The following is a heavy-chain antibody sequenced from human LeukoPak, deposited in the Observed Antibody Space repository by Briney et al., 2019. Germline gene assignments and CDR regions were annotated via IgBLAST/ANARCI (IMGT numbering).Heavy chain of an antibody. CDR2: ISGSGGST. J-gene: IGHJ4*02. V-gene: IGHV3-23*01. Sequence: GGSLRLSCAASGFTFSSYAMSWVRQAPVKGLEWVSAISGSGGSTYYADSVKGRFTISRDNSKNTLYLQMNSLRAEDTAVYYCAKDRSMGSKGDYWGQGTLVTVSS. D-gene: IGHD2/OR15-2a*01. CDR3: AKDRSMGSKGDY. CDR1: GFTFSSYA.